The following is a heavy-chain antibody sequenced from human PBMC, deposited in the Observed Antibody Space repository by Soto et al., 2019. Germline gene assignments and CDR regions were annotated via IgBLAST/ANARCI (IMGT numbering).Heavy chain of an antibody. CDR3: ATQSRNVFACFAP. J-gene: IGHJ5*02. CDR1: GYTFTNYG. V-gene: IGHV1-18*04. CDR2: INADYGNT. D-gene: IGHD2-21*01. Sequence: QLQLVQSGTELKKPGASVKVSCKASGYTFTNYGITWVRQAPGPGLEWMGWINADYGNTNYEKKFHGTVIITKDTTTNTAHMLLSSLTSASTSAYYFATQSRNVFACFAPGGQGTLVTVSS.